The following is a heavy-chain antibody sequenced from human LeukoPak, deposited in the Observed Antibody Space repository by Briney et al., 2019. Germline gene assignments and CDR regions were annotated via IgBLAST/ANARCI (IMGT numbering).Heavy chain of an antibody. D-gene: IGHD2-2*01. CDR2: INHSGST. V-gene: IGHV4-34*01. CDR3: ARLGGSSTSCRHYYYYGMDV. J-gene: IGHJ6*02. CDR1: GGSFSGYY. Sequence: SETLSLTCAVYGGSFSGYYWSWIRQPPGKGLEWIGEINHSGSTNYNPSLKSRVTISVDTSKNQFSLKLSSVTAADTAVYYCARLGGSSTSCRHYYYYGMDVWGQGTTVTVSS.